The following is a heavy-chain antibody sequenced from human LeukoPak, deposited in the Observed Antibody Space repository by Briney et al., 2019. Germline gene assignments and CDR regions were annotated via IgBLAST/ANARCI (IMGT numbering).Heavy chain of an antibody. CDR3: AKQRGYDHGPLGY. J-gene: IGHJ4*02. CDR1: GFIFSSYG. Sequence: GGSLRLSCAASGFIFSSYGMSWVRQAPGKGLEWVSGISDSGGSTYYADSVKGRFTISRDNSKNTLYLQMHSLRAEDTAVYYCAKQRGYDHGPLGYWGQGTLVTVSS. V-gene: IGHV3-23*01. CDR2: ISDSGGST. D-gene: IGHD5-12*01.